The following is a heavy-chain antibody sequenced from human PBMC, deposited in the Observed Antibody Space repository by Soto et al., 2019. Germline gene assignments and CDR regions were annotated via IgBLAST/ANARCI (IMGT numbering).Heavy chain of an antibody. V-gene: IGHV1-2*04. CDR1: GYTFTGYY. CDR2: INPNSGGT. CDR3: ARGLSMGALRYFDWSRTDFDY. D-gene: IGHD3-9*01. Sequence: ASVKVSCKASGYTFTGYYMHWVRQAPGQGLEWMGWINPNSGGTNYAQKFQGWVTMTRDTSISTAYMELGRLRSDDTAVYYCARGLSMGALRYFDWSRTDFDYWGQGTLVTVSS. J-gene: IGHJ4*02.